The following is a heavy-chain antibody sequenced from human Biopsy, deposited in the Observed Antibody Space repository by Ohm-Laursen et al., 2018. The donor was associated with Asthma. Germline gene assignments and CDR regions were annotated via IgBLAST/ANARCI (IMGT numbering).Heavy chain of an antibody. Sequence: GASVKVSCNASGGTFSSYAISWVRQPPGQGLEWMGGIIPIFGTANYAQKFQGRVTITADESTSTAYMELSSLRSEDTAVYYCARDPHNSYLASLRTKFNYYYYGMDGWGQGTTVTVSS. CDR2: IIPIFGTA. V-gene: IGHV1-69*13. D-gene: IGHD1-7*01. CDR1: GGTFSSYA. CDR3: ARDPHNSYLASLRTKFNYYYYGMDG. J-gene: IGHJ6*02.